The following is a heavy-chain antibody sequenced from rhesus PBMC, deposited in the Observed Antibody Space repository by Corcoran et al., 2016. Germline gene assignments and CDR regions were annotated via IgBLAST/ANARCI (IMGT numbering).Heavy chain of an antibody. CDR2: INTVGGST. Sequence: EVQLVESGGGLVQPGGSLRLSCAASGFTFGSYGMHWARPAPGKGLEWVSAINTVGGSTWYTESVKGRFTISRENAKNTLYLQMDSLRAEDTAVYYCAREGIAATEALWVYWGQGVLVTVSS. V-gene: IGHV3-8*01. CDR1: GFTFGSYG. D-gene: IGHD6-31*01. CDR3: AREGIAATEALWVY. J-gene: IGHJ4*01.